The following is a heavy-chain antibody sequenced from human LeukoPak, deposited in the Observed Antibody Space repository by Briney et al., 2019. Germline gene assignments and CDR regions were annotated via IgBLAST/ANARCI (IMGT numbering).Heavy chain of an antibody. CDR1: GFTFSSYS. V-gene: IGHV3-21*01. Sequence: GGSLRLSCAASGFTFSSYSMNWVRQAPGKGLEWVSSISSSSSYIYYADSVKGRFTISGDNAKNSLYLQMNSLRAEDTAVYYCARDYNPHYYDSSGYPEIDYWGQGTLVTVSS. CDR2: ISSSSSYI. D-gene: IGHD3-22*01. CDR3: ARDYNPHYYDSSGYPEIDY. J-gene: IGHJ4*02.